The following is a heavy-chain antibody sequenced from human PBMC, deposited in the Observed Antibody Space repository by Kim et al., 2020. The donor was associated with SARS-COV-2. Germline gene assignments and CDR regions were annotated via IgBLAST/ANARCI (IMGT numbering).Heavy chain of an antibody. V-gene: IGHV4-59*01. D-gene: IGHD2-2*01. CDR1: SDSISSYY. Sequence: SETLSLTCSVSSDSISSYYCSWIRQLPGKGLEWLGYIYYSGSTDYNPSLKTRVTISWDTSKNQFSLDLTSVTDADTAVYYCARSEGFASWHQFDYWGPG. CDR2: IYYSGST. CDR3: ARSEGFASWHQFDY. J-gene: IGHJ4*02.